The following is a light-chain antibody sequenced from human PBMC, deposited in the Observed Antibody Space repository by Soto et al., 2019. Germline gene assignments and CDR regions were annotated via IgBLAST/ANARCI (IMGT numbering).Light chain of an antibody. Sequence: DIQMTQSPSTLSASVGDRVTITCRASQSSSSWLAWYQQKPGKAPKLLIYKASSLESGVPSRFSGSGSGTEFTLTISSLQSEDFAVYYCQQYNNWPPLTFGGGTKVEIK. CDR2: KAS. V-gene: IGKV1-5*03. J-gene: IGKJ4*01. CDR3: QQYNNWPPLT. CDR1: QSSSSW.